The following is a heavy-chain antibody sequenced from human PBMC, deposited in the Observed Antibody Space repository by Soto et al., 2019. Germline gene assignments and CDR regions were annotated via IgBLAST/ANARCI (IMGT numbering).Heavy chain of an antibody. CDR1: GGSISSSGYY. J-gene: IGHJ6*03. CDR3: ARSKGGNYMDV. CDR2: IYYSGST. V-gene: IGHV4-31*03. Sequence: PSETLSLTCTVSGGSISSSGYYWSWIRQHPGKGLEWIGYIYYSGSTYYNPSLKSRVTISVDTSKNQFSLKLSSVTAADTAVYYCARSKGGNYMDVWGKGTTVTVSS.